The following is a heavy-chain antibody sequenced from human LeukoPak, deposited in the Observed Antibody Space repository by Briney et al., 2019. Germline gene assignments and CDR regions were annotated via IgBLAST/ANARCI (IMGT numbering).Heavy chain of an antibody. Sequence: SETLSLTCTVSGGSISGSSYYWGWIRQPPGKGLEWIGSIYYSGSTYYNPSLKSRVTISVDTSKNQFSLKLSSVTAADTAVYYCARRRSMITFGGVIDRWGQGTLVTVSS. V-gene: IGHV4-39*01. CDR2: IYYSGST. CDR1: GGSISGSSYY. D-gene: IGHD3-16*01. J-gene: IGHJ5*02. CDR3: ARRRSMITFGGVIDR.